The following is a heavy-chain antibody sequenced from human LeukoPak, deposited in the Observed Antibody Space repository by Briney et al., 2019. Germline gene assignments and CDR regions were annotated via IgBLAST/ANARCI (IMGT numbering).Heavy chain of an antibody. Sequence: ASVKVSCKVSGYTLTELSMHWVRQAPGKGLEWMGGFDPEDGETIYAQKIQGRVTMTEDTSTDTAYMELSSLRSEDTAVYYCATVGSWYDAFDIWGQGTMVTVSS. CDR2: FDPEDGET. D-gene: IGHD6-13*01. V-gene: IGHV1-24*01. CDR3: ATVGSWYDAFDI. CDR1: GYTLTELS. J-gene: IGHJ3*02.